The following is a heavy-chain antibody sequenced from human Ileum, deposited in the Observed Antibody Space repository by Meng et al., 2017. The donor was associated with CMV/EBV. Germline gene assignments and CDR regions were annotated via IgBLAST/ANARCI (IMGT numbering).Heavy chain of an antibody. V-gene: IGHV1-69*05. D-gene: IGHD3-3*01. CDR1: GGTISSYA. J-gene: IGHJ4*02. CDR3: ARGSPASQFLEWLIHFDY. Sequence: SVKVSCKASGGTISSYAISWVRQAPGQGLEWMGGIIPVFDTTNYAQKFQGRVTITTDESTSTAYMELNSLTSEDTAVYYCARGSPASQFLEWLIHFDYWDQGTLVTVSS. CDR2: IIPVFDTT.